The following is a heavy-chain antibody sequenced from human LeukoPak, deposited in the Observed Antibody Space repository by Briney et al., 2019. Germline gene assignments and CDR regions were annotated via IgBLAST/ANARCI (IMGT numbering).Heavy chain of an antibody. J-gene: IGHJ6*03. CDR1: GYSFTSYW. CDR2: IYPGDSDT. Sequence: ESLKISCKGSGYSFTSYWIGWVRQMPGKGLEWMGIIYPGDSDTRYSPSFQGQDTISADKSISTAYLQWSSLKASDTAMYYCARHRDCSSTSCYTDYYYMDVWGKGTTVTVSS. D-gene: IGHD2-2*02. V-gene: IGHV5-51*01. CDR3: ARHRDCSSTSCYTDYYYMDV.